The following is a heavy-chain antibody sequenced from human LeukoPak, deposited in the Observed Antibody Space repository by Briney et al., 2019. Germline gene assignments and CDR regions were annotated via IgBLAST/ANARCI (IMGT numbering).Heavy chain of an antibody. CDR1: GYTFTGYY. CDR2: INPNSGGT. D-gene: IGHD3-10*01. J-gene: IGHJ4*02. Sequence: ASVKVSCKASGYTFTGYYMHWVRQAPGQGLEWMGWINPNSGGTNYAQKFQGRVTMTRDTSISTAYMELSRLRSDDTAVYYCARADIRVRAIYDYWGQGPLVTVSS. CDR3: ARADIRVRAIYDY. V-gene: IGHV1-2*02.